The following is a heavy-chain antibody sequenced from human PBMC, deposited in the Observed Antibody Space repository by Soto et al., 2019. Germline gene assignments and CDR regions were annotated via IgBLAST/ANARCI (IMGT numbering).Heavy chain of an antibody. D-gene: IGHD5-12*01. Sequence: EVQLVESGGVVVRPGGSLRLSCAASGFTYDDHGMSRVRQAPDKGLEWVSGIKWNGGSLGYAASVMGQFTISRDNAKNSLYLQMNSLRADDTVLYHGARNSGYDSGAFNICGQGTLVTVSS. V-gene: IGHV3-20*01. CDR1: GFTYDDHG. CDR3: ARNSGYDSGAFNI. J-gene: IGHJ3*02. CDR2: IKWNGGSL.